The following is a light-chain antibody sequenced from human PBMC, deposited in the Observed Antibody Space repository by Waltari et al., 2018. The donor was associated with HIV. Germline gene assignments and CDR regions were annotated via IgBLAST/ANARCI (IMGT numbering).Light chain of an antibody. CDR1: ELPDQY. Sequence: YELTQPPSVSVSPGQTARIICSGDELPDQYAHRYQQRPGQAPVLAIYRETGRPSGVPERFSGSSSGTTATLTISGVQEEDEGDYYCPSPDRTGTLAVFGGWTKLTVL. J-gene: IGLJ3*02. CDR2: RET. V-gene: IGLV3-25*03. CDR3: PSPDRTGTLAV.